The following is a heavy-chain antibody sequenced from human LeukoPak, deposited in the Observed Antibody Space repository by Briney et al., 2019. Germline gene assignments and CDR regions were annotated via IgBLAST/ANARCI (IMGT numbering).Heavy chain of an antibody. D-gene: IGHD4-17*01. Sequence: GGSLRLSCAASGFTFSSYGMDWVRQAPGKGLEWVANIREDESEKNYVDSVKGRFTISRDNAKNSLYLQMNSLRAEDTAVYYCARVDYAPRALDYWGQGTLVTVSS. CDR1: GFTFSSYG. CDR2: IREDESEK. J-gene: IGHJ4*02. CDR3: ARVDYAPRALDY. V-gene: IGHV3-7*01.